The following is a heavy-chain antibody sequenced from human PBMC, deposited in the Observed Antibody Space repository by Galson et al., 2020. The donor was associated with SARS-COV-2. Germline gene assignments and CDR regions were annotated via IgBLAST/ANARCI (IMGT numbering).Heavy chain of an antibody. D-gene: IGHD5-18*01. V-gene: IGHV3-48*01. CDR2: ISSSSTI. Sequence: PGGSLRLSCAASGFTFSSYSMNWVRQAPGKGLEWVSSISSSSTIYYADSVKGRFTISRDNAKNSLYLQMNSLRAEDTAVYYCAPDTTMGYYYYGMDVWGQGTTVTVSS. CDR3: APDTTMGYYYYGMDV. J-gene: IGHJ6*02. CDR1: GFTFSSYS.